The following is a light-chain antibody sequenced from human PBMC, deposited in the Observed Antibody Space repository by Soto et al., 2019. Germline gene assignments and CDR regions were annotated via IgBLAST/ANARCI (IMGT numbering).Light chain of an antibody. CDR1: SGSIASNY. Sequence: FMLTQPHSLSESPGKTVTISCTRSSGSIASNYVQWYRQRPGSAPTTVIYEHNQRPSGVPDRISGSIDSSSNSASLTISGLKTEDEADYYCQSYDTSNRGIFGGGTKVTVL. V-gene: IGLV6-57*04. CDR2: EHN. J-gene: IGLJ2*01. CDR3: QSYDTSNRGI.